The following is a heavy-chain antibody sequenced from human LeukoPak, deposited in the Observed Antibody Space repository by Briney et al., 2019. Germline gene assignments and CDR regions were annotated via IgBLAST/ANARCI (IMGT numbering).Heavy chain of an antibody. CDR3: ARHSGSGDAFDI. V-gene: IGHV4-59*08. Sequence: SETLSLTCTVPGGSISSYYWSWIRQPPGKGLEWIGYIYYSGSTNYNPSLKSRVTISVDTSKNQFSLKLSSVTAADTAVYYCARHSGSGDAFDIWGQGTMVTVSS. J-gene: IGHJ3*02. CDR2: IYYSGST. CDR1: GGSISSYY.